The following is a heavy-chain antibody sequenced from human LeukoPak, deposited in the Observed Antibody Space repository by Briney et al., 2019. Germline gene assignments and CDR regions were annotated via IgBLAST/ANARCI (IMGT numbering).Heavy chain of an antibody. CDR3: AKDEGRSGDSRGYYYDY. D-gene: IGHD3-22*01. CDR2: ISWNSGSI. CDR1: GFTFDDYA. Sequence: PGGSLRLSCAASGFTFDDYAMHWVRQAPGKGLEWVSGISWNSGSIGYADSVKGRFTISRDNAKNSLYLQMNSLRAEDTALYYCAKDEGRSGDSRGYYYDYWGQGALVTVSS. J-gene: IGHJ4*02. V-gene: IGHV3-9*01.